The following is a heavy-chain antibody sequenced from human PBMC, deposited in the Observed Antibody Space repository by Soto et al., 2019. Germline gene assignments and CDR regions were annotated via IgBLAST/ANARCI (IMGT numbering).Heavy chain of an antibody. CDR2: IIPILGIA. V-gene: IGHV1-69*08. CDR1: GGTFSSYT. D-gene: IGHD3-9*01. Sequence: QVQLVQSGAEVKKPGSSVKVSCKASGGTFSSYTISWVRQAPGQGLEWMGRIIPILGIANYAQKFQGRVTXTXXKSTSTAYMELSSLRSEDTAVYYCARDRELVRFDYWGQGTLVTVSS. J-gene: IGHJ4*02. CDR3: ARDRELVRFDY.